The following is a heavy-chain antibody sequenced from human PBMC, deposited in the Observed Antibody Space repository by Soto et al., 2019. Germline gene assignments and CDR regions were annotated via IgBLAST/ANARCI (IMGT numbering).Heavy chain of an antibody. J-gene: IGHJ6*03. CDR2: IIPIFGTA. CDR1: GGPFSSYA. V-gene: IGHV1-69*13. CDR3: ASGYSSSSYYYYMDV. D-gene: IGHD6-6*01. Sequence: ASVKVSCKASGGPFSSYAISWVRQAPGQGLEWMGGIIPIFGTANYAQKFQGRVTITADESTSTAYMELSSLRSEDTAVYYCASGYSSSSYYYYMDVWGKGTTVTVSS.